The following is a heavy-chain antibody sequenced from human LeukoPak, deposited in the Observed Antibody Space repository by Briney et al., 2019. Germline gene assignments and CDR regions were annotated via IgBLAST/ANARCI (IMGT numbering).Heavy chain of an antibody. CDR2: IYYSGST. D-gene: IGHD6-19*01. J-gene: IGHJ4*02. V-gene: IGHV4-39*07. CDR3: ARVTGIAVARRGYYFDY. Sequence: SETLSLTCTVSGGSISSSSYYWGWIRQPPGKGLEWIGSIYYSGSTYYNPSLKSRVTISVDTSKNQFSLKLSSVTAADTAVYYCARVTGIAVARRGYYFDYWGQGTLVTVSS. CDR1: GGSISSSSYY.